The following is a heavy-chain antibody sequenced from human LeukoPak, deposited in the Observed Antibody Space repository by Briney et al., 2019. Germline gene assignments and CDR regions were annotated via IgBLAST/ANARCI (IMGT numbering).Heavy chain of an antibody. D-gene: IGHD2-15*01. CDR2: VYYSGST. V-gene: IGHV4-59*01. Sequence: SETLSLTCTVSGGSISSYYWSWIRQAPGKGLEWIGYVYYSGSTNYNPSLKSRITVSVDTSKNQFSLKLSSVTAADTAVYYCARTTEGYCRGVSCYYYYYYMDVWGKGTTVTVSS. CDR1: GGSISSYY. J-gene: IGHJ6*03. CDR3: ARTTEGYCRGVSCYYYYYYMDV.